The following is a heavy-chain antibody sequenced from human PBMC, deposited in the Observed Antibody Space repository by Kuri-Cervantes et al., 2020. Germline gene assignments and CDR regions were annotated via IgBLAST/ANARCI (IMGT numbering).Heavy chain of an antibody. CDR2: ISYDGSNK. Sequence: LSLTCAASGFTFSSYAMHWVRQAPGKGLEWVAVISYDGSNKYYADSVEGRFTISRDNSKNTLYLQMNSLRAEDTAVYYCARDHLAYCYGSGSYDYYYGMDVWGQGTTVTVSS. CDR3: ARDHLAYCYGSGSYDYYYGMDV. D-gene: IGHD3-10*01. J-gene: IGHJ6*02. V-gene: IGHV3-30-3*01. CDR1: GFTFSSYA.